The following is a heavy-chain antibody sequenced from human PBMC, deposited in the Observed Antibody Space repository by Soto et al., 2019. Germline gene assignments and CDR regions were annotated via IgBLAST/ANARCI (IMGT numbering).Heavy chain of an antibody. CDR1: GYSFTSYW. D-gene: IGHD3-10*01. V-gene: IGHV5-10-1*01. J-gene: IGHJ6*02. CDR2: IDPSDSYT. CDR3: ARHGVGYYGSGSYYNPGYHGMDV. Sequence: GESLKISCKGSGYSFTSYWISWVRQMPGKGLEWMGRIDPSDSYTNYSPSFQGHVTISADKSISTAYLQWSSLKASDTAMYYCARHGVGYYGSGSYYNPGYHGMDVWGQGTTVTVSS.